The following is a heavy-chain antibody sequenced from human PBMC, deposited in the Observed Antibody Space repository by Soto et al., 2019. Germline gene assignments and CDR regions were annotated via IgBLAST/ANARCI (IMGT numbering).Heavy chain of an antibody. D-gene: IGHD4-4*01. CDR3: AKDHPEEYHDYSNYVPVHDWFDP. J-gene: IGHJ5*02. V-gene: IGHV3-23*01. CDR2: ISGSGGST. Sequence: GGSLKLSCAASGFTFSSYAMSWVRQAPGKGLEWVSAISGSGGSTYYADSVKGRFTISRDNSKNTLYLQMNSLRAEDTAVYYCAKDHPEEYHDYSNYVPVHDWFDPWGQGTLVTVSS. CDR1: GFTFSSYA.